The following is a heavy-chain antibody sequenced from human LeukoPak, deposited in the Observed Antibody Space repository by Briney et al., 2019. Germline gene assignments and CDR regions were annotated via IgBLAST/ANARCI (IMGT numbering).Heavy chain of an antibody. Sequence: ASLKVSCKASGYTFTGYYIHWVGQSPGPRLEWRGWINPNSGGTNHAQKLQGRVTMPRDTSISTAYMELSRLRSDATAVYYCARVSGSGSYRHFDYWGQGTLVTVSS. D-gene: IGHD1-26*01. J-gene: IGHJ4*02. CDR3: ARVSGSGSYRHFDY. V-gene: IGHV1-2*02. CDR2: INPNSGGT. CDR1: GYTFTGYY.